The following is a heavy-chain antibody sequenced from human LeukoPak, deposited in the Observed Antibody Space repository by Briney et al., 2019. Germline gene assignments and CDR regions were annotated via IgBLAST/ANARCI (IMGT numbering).Heavy chain of an antibody. D-gene: IGHD3-10*01. CDR2: IYSSGST. J-gene: IGHJ4*02. CDR1: GDSISSGSYY. Sequence: SETLSLTCTVSGDSISSGSYYWSWIRQPAGKGLEWIGRIYSSGSTNYNPSLKSRVTISLDTSKNQFSLKLSSVTAADTAVYYCARHGPYYGSVGCWGQGTLVTVSS. CDR3: ARHGPYYGSVGC. V-gene: IGHV4-61*02.